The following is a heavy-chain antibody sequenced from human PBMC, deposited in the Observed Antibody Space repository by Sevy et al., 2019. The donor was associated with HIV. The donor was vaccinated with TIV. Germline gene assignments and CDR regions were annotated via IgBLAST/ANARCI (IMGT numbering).Heavy chain of an antibody. Sequence: GGSLRLSCAASGFTFSSYGMHWVRQAPGKGLEWVAVISYDGSNKYYADSVKGRFTISRDNSKNTLYLQMNSLRAEDTAVYYCAKDLIIGAARPFDYWGQGTLVTVSS. D-gene: IGHD6-6*01. CDR3: AKDLIIGAARPFDY. CDR1: GFTFSSYG. CDR2: ISYDGSNK. J-gene: IGHJ4*02. V-gene: IGHV3-30*18.